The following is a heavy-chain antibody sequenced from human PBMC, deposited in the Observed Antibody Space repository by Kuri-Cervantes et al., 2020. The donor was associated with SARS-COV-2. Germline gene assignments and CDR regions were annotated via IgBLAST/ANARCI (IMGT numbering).Heavy chain of an antibody. CDR1: GFPSRSYW. D-gene: IGHD2-21*02. V-gene: IGHV3-74*01. CDR2: TNSDGIST. CDR3: ARGGVVTADWYFDL. J-gene: IGHJ2*01. Sequence: GGFLRLSCAASGFPSRSYWMHWVRQAPGKGLVWVSRTNSDGISTSYADSVKGRFTISRDNAKNTLNLQLNSLGAEDTAVYYCARGGVVTADWYFDLWGRGTLVTVSS.